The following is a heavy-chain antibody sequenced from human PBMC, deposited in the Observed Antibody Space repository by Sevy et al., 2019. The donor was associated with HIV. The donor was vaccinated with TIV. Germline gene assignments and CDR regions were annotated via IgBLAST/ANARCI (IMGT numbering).Heavy chain of an antibody. CDR1: GFNFRSYW. D-gene: IGHD2-2*01. J-gene: IGHJ6*02. CDR3: ARDCSSTSCLWGLDV. V-gene: IGHV3-7*03. CDR2: IKVDGSEK. Sequence: GGSLRLSCAVSGFNFRSYWMSWVLQATGKGLECVAHIKVDGSEKYHVDSVKGRFTISRDNAKNSLFLQMNSLRVEDTAVYYCARDCSSTSCLWGLDVWGQGTAVTVSS.